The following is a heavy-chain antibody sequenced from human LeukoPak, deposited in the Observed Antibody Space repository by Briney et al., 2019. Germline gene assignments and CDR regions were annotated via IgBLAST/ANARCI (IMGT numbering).Heavy chain of an antibody. CDR2: IYYSGST. D-gene: IGHD1-26*01. J-gene: IGHJ4*02. V-gene: IGHV4-39*01. CDR1: GGSISSSSYY. Sequence: SETLSLTCTVSGGSISSSSYYWGWIRQPPGKGLEWIGSIYYSGSTYYNPSLKSRVTISVDTSKNQFSLKLGSVTAADTAVYYCARQNSGSYWGYFDYWGQGTLVTVSS. CDR3: ARQNSGSYWGYFDY.